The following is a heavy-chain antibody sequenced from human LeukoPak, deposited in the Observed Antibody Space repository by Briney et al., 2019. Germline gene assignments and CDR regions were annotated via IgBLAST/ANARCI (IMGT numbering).Heavy chain of an antibody. D-gene: IGHD1-26*01. J-gene: IGHJ6*02. CDR3: AGISGSRYYYYGMDV. Sequence: SETLSLTCTVSGRSISSYYWSWIRQPPGKGLEWIGYIYYSGSTNYNPSLKSRVTISVDTSKNQFSLKLSSVTAADTAVYYCAGISGSRYYYYGMDVWGQGTTVTVSS. CDR2: IYYSGST. CDR1: GRSISSYY. V-gene: IGHV4-59*01.